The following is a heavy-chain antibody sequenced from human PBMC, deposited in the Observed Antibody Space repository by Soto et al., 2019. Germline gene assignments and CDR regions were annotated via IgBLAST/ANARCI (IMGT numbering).Heavy chain of an antibody. CDR2: ISAYNGET. J-gene: IGHJ4*02. CDR1: GYNFHSYG. Sequence: QVQLVQSGAEVKKPGASVKVSCRASGYNFHSYGITWVRQAPGQGLVSLGWISAYNGETHSGQMLQGRVSLTIDISTSTAYMELRSLRSDDTAVYFCARDLEESGDVWTGVGLYWGQGTRVTVSS. V-gene: IGHV1-18*01. D-gene: IGHD3-3*01. CDR3: ARDLEESGDVWTGVGLY.